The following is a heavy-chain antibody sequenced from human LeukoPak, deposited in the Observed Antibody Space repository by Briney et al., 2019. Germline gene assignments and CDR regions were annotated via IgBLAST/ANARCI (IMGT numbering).Heavy chain of an antibody. CDR3: ARGHVMMYSSGPAPSEYFDY. CDR1: GGSISSYY. J-gene: IGHJ4*02. CDR2: INHSGST. D-gene: IGHD6-19*01. Sequence: SETLSLTCTVSGGSISSYYWSWIRQPPGKGLEWIGEINHSGSTNYNPSLKSRVTISVDTSKNQFSLKLSSVTAADTAVYYCARGHVMMYSSGPAPSEYFDYWGQGTLVTVSS. V-gene: IGHV4-34*01.